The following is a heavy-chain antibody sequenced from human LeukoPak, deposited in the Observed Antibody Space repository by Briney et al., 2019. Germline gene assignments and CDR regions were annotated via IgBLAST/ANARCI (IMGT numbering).Heavy chain of an antibody. J-gene: IGHJ3*02. CDR2: IKSKSNGGTT. D-gene: IGHD3-22*01. V-gene: IGHV3-15*01. Sequence: GGSLRLSCAASGFTFSNAWMSWVRQSPGTGLEWVGRIKSKSNGGTTDYAAPVKGRFTISRDDSKNTLYLQMNSLRAEDTAVYYGYYYTNDDFDMWGQGTMVTVSS. CDR3: YYYTNDDFDM. CDR1: GFTFSNAW.